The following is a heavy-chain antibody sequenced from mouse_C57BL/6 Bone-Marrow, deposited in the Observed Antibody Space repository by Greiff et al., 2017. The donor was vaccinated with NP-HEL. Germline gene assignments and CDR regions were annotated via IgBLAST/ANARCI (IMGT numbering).Heavy chain of an antibody. CDR1: GFTFSDSG. CDR3: ARRDGYYNYAMDY. J-gene: IGHJ4*01. CDR2: ISSGSSTI. D-gene: IGHD2-3*01. V-gene: IGHV5-17*01. Sequence: VQLKESGGGLVKPGGSLKLSCAASGFTFSDSGMHWVRQAPAKGLAWVAYISSGSSTIYYADTVKGRFTISRDNAKNTLFLQMTRLRSEDTAMDYCARRDGYYNYAMDYWGQGTSVTVSS.